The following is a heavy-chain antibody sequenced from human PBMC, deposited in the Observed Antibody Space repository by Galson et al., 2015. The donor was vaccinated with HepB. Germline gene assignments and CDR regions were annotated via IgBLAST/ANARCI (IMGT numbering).Heavy chain of an antibody. V-gene: IGHV1-69*13. CDR2: IIPIFGTA. Sequence: SVKVSCKASGGTFSSYAISWVRQAPGQGLEWMGGIIPIFGTANYAQKFQGRVTITADESTSTAYMELSSLRSGDTAVYYRARARVIGHYYFDYWGQGTLVTVSS. CDR3: ARARVIGHYYFDY. J-gene: IGHJ4*02. D-gene: IGHD5-18*01. CDR1: GGTFSSYA.